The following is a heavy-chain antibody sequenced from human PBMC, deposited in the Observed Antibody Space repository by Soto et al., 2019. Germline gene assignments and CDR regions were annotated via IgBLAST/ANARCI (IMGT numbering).Heavy chain of an antibody. D-gene: IGHD1-26*01. Sequence: EVQLVESGGGLVQPGGSLRLSCAASGFTFSSYWMHWFSQAPGKGLVWVSRIDNAGSSVRYADSVKGRFTISRDNAKNTLYLQMNSLRAEDTAVYYCTRVGGSVSGMDVWGQGTTVTVSS. J-gene: IGHJ6*02. CDR3: TRVGGSVSGMDV. CDR2: IDNAGSSV. CDR1: GFTFSSYW. V-gene: IGHV3-74*01.